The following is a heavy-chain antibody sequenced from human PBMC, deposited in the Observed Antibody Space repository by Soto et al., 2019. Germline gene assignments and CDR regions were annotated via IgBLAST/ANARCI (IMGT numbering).Heavy chain of an antibody. CDR1: GYTFTGYY. CDR2: INPNSGGT. CDR3: ARGAEDILTGYCFDY. V-gene: IGHV1-2*04. Sequence: ASVKVSCKASGYTFTGYYMHWVRQAPGQGLEWMGWINPNSGGTNYAQKFQGWVTMTRDTSISTAYMELSRLRSDDTAVYYCARGAEDILTGYCFDYWGQGTLVTVSS. J-gene: IGHJ4*02. D-gene: IGHD3-9*01.